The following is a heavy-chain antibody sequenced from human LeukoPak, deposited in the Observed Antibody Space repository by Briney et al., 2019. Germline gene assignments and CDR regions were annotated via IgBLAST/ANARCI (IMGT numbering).Heavy chain of an antibody. V-gene: IGHV4-38-2*02. CDR1: GYSISSGYY. CDR2: IYHSGST. J-gene: IGHJ4*02. CDR3: ARSNCGGDCYSQNLFDY. Sequence: PSETLSLTCTVSGYSISSGYYWGWIRQPPGKGLEWIGSIYHSGSTYYNPSLKGRVTISVDTSKNQFSLKLSSVTAADTAVYYCARSNCGGDCYSQNLFDYWGQGTLVTVSS. D-gene: IGHD2-21*01.